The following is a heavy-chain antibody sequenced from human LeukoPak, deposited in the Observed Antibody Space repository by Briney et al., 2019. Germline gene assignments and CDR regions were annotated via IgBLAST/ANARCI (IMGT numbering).Heavy chain of an antibody. V-gene: IGHV3-30-3*01. J-gene: IGHJ4*02. CDR2: ISNDGSQK. Sequence: PGGSLRLSCAASGFTSSSYAMHWVRQAPDKGLEWVAVISNDGSQKYYADSVKGRFTVSRDISKNTLHLQMNSLRTEDTALYYCARDSTLGGVIVTGPRGFDYWGQGTLVTVSS. CDR3: ARDSTLGGVIVTGPRGFDY. D-gene: IGHD3-16*02. CDR1: GFTSSSYA.